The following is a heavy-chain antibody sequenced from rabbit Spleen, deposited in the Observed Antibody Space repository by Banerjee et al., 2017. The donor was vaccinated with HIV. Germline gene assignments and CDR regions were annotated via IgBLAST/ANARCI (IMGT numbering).Heavy chain of an antibody. CDR3: ARDLVVVIGWNFSL. J-gene: IGHJ4*01. Sequence: QEQLEESGGGLVKPEGSLTVTCKASEFSFSDRDVMCWVRQAPGKGLEWIACINTATGKAVYASWAKGRFAISKTSSTTVTLQMTSLTVADTATYFCARDLVVVIGWNFSLWGPGTLVTVS. V-gene: IGHV1S45*01. CDR2: INTATGKA. CDR1: EFSFSDRDV. D-gene: IGHD8-1*01.